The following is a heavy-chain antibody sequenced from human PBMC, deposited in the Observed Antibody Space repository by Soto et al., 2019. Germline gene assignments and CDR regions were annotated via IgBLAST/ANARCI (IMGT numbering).Heavy chain of an antibody. J-gene: IGHJ6*02. Sequence: KSSETLSLTCAVYGGSFSGNYRSWIRQPPGKGLEWIGEINHSGDTNYNPSLKSRVTISVDTSKNQFSLKLTSVTAADTAVYYCASGRGVRASIITTYYSYGLDVWGQGTTVTSP. V-gene: IGHV4-34*01. D-gene: IGHD3-10*01. CDR2: INHSGDT. CDR1: GGSFSGNY. CDR3: ASGRGVRASIITTYYSYGLDV.